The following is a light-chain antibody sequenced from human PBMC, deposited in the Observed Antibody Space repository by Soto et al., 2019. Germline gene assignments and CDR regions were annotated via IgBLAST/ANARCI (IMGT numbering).Light chain of an antibody. CDR1: QTISNTY. CDR3: QQYGSSPRT. CDR2: GAS. J-gene: IGKJ1*01. V-gene: IGKV3-20*01. Sequence: EIVLTQSPGTLSLSPGETASLSCRASQTISNTYLAWYQHKPGQAPRLLIYGASTRATGIPARFSGSGSGTDFTLTVNRLETEDFAVYYCQQYGSSPRTFGQGTKVEI.